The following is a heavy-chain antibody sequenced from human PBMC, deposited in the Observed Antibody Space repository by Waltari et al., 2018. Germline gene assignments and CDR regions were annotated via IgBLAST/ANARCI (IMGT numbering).Heavy chain of an antibody. V-gene: IGHV1-24*01. D-gene: IGHD6-6*01. Sequence: QVQLVQSGAEVKKPGASVKVSCKVSGYTLTELSMHWVRQAPGKGLEWMGGFEPEDGENIYGQKVQGRGTMTEDTSKDKAYMELSSLRSEDPAVYYCAAGSSSHTGYGMDVLGQGTTVTVSS. CDR3: AAGSSSHTGYGMDV. J-gene: IGHJ6*02. CDR1: GYTLTELS. CDR2: FEPEDGEN.